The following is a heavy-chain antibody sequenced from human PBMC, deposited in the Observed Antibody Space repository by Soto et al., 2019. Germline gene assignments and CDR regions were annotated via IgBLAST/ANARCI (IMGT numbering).Heavy chain of an antibody. D-gene: IGHD3-22*01. CDR1: GGSISSGGYY. CDR2: IYYSGST. V-gene: IGHV4-31*03. J-gene: IGHJ6*02. Sequence: SETLSLTCTVSGGSISSGGYYWSWIRQHPGKGLEWIGYIYYSGSTYYNPSLKSRVTISVDTSKNLFSLKLTSVTAADTAVYYCARRLYYDSSGFEGGGMDVWGQGTTVTVSS. CDR3: ARRLYYDSSGFEGGGMDV.